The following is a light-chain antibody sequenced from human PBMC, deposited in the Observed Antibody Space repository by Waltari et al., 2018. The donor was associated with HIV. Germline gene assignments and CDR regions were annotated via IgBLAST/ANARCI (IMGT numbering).Light chain of an antibody. J-gene: IGKJ1*01. V-gene: IGKV4-1*01. CDR2: WAS. Sequence: DIVMTQSPPSLAVSLGERATINCHSSQYLLDSSKNENFLALYQQTPGQTPKLLMYWASTRGSGVPDRFSGSGSGTDFTLTINNLQSEDVAVYFCQQYYSTPPTFGQGTRVEI. CDR1: QYLLDSSKNENF. CDR3: QQYYSTPPT.